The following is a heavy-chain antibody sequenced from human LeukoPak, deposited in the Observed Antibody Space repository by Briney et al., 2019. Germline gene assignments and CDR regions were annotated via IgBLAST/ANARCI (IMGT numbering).Heavy chain of an antibody. CDR1: GFTFSSYG. Sequence: SGRSLRLSCAASGFTFSSYGMHWVRQALGKGLEWVAVISYDGSNKYYADSVKGRFTISRDNSKNTLYLQMNSLRAEDTAAYYCAKGGSSWYYFDYWGQGTLVTVSS. V-gene: IGHV3-30*18. CDR2: ISYDGSNK. D-gene: IGHD6-13*01. J-gene: IGHJ4*02. CDR3: AKGGSSWYYFDY.